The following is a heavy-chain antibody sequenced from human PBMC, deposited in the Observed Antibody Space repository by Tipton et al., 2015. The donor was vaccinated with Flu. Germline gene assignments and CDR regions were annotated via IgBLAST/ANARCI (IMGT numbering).Heavy chain of an antibody. J-gene: IGHJ6*02. Sequence: GLVKPSETLSLTCTVSGGSISSYYWSWIRQPPGKGLEWIGYIYYSGSTNYNPSLKSRVTISVDTSKNQFSLKLSSVTAADTAVYYCARTTTDSSGYYYYYYYGMDVWGQGTTVTVSS. CDR2: IYYSGST. CDR3: ARTTTDSSGYYYYYYYGMDV. CDR1: GGSISSYY. V-gene: IGHV4-59*01. D-gene: IGHD3-22*01.